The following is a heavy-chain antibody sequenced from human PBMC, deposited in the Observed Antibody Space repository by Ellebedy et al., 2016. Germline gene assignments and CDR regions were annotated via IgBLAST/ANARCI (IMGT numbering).Heavy chain of an antibody. V-gene: IGHV4-34*01. CDR3: ARNGWFSIDY. D-gene: IGHD6-19*01. Sequence: SQTLSLTCAVYNGSLNGYSWGWIRQSPGKGLEWIGEIHDNGNANYNPSLRSRVTISVDKSNNHFSLKLTSVTAADTAVYYCARNGWFSIDYWGQGTLVTVSS. CDR1: NGSLNGYS. CDR2: IHDNGNA. J-gene: IGHJ4*02.